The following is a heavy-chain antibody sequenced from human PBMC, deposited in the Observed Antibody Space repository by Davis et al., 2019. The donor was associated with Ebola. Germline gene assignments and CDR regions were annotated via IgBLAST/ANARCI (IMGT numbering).Heavy chain of an antibody. J-gene: IGHJ6*03. CDR3: AKDDNYYYYYMDV. V-gene: IGHV3-23*01. CDR1: GFTFSNYA. CDR2: ISGSGGST. Sequence: PGGSLRLSCAASGFTFSNYAMSWVRQAPGEGLEWVSAISGSGGSTYYADSVKGRFTISRDNSKNTLYLQMNSLRAEDTAIYYCAKDDNYYYYYMDVWGKGTTVTVSS.